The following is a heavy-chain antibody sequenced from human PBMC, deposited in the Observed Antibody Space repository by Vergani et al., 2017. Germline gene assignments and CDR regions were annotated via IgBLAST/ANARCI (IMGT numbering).Heavy chain of an antibody. Sequence: QVQLQESGPGLVKPSQTLSLTCSVSGDSISSGVYYWNWIRQHPGKGLEWIGYFYSTGRTHHNPSLRRRINMSVDTSKNQFSLKLNSVTAADTAMYYCARMGGYDEGDAFRIGYFDSWGPGILVTVSS. CDR1: GDSISSGVYY. CDR3: ARMGGYDEGDAFRIGYFDS. CDR2: FYSTGRT. J-gene: IGHJ4*02. D-gene: IGHD3-22*01. V-gene: IGHV4-31*03.